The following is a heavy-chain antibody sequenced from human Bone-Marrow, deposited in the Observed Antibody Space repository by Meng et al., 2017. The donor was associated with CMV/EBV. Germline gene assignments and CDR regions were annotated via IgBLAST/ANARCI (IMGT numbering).Heavy chain of an antibody. CDR1: GGSISSSSYY. CDR3: ARDVYKTTPSMDA. Sequence: SGTLSLTCTVSGGSISSSSYYWGWIRQRPGKGLEWIGSIYHSGSTYYNPSLKSRVTIAVDTSKNQFSLKLGSVTAADTAVYYCARDVYKTTPSMDAWGHGTTVTVSS. D-gene: IGHD5/OR15-5a*01. J-gene: IGHJ6*02. CDR2: IYHSGST. V-gene: IGHV4-39*07.